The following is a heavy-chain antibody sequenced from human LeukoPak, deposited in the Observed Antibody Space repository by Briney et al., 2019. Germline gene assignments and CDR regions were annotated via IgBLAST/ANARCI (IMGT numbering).Heavy chain of an antibody. V-gene: IGHV3-74*01. CDR1: GFTFSSYW. J-gene: IGHJ4*02. Sequence: GGSLRLSCAASGFTFSSYWMHWVRQAPGKGLVWVSRINSDGSSTSYADSVKGRFTISRDNSKNTLYLQMNSLRAEDTAVYYCAKGRALYYFDYWGQGTLVTVSS. CDR3: AKGRALYYFDY. CDR2: INSDGSST.